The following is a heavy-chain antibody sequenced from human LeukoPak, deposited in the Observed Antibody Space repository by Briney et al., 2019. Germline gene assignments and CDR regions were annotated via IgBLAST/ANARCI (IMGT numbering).Heavy chain of an antibody. V-gene: IGHV1-2*02. D-gene: IGHD3-10*01. J-gene: IGHJ4*02. CDR3: ARGNNYGSGSLFYG. Sequence: ASVTVSCKASGYTFTGYYMHSVRQAPGQGLEWMGWINPNSGGTNYAQKFQGRVTMTRDTSTTTVYMELSSLKSDDTAVYHCARGNNYGSGSLFYGWGQGTLVTVSS. CDR2: INPNSGGT. CDR1: GYTFTGYY.